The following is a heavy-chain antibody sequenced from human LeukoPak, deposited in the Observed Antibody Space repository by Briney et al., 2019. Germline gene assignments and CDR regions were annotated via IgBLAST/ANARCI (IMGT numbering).Heavy chain of an antibody. D-gene: IGHD3-3*02. CDR3: ARDSSSFPNYFDF. J-gene: IGHJ4*02. V-gene: IGHV3-53*01. Sequence: GGSLRLSCAASGFTVSSTYMSWVRQAPGQGLEWVSLLYSSGITFYAESVQGRFTISRDNSKNPLYLQMNSLRAEDTAIYYCARDSSSFPNYFDFWGQGTLVTVSS. CDR1: GFTVSSTY. CDR2: LYSSGIT.